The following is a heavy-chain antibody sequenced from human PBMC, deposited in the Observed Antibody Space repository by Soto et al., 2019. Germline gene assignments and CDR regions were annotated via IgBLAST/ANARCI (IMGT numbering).Heavy chain of an antibody. D-gene: IGHD2-21*01. Sequence: EVQLVESGGGVVQPGGSLRLSCGASGFIFSDFYVDWVRQAPGKGLEWVGRSRNRANSYTTEYDASVKGRFTVSRDHSRNLLYLQMNSLKTEDTAVYYCTRVRGDYQMWAFDYWGQGSLVTVSS. J-gene: IGHJ4*02. CDR3: TRVRGDYQMWAFDY. CDR2: SRNRANSYTT. V-gene: IGHV3-72*01. CDR1: GFIFSDFY.